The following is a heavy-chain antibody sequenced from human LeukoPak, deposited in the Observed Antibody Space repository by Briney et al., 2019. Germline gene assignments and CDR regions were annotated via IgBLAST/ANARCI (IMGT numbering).Heavy chain of an antibody. CDR2: IYHSGST. Sequence: SETLSLTCAVSGGSISSSNWWSWVRQPPGKGLEWIGEIYHSGSTSYNPSLKSRVTISVDKSKNQFSLKLSSVTAADTAVYYCARGRETYYYDSSGYVYYFDYWGQGTLVTVSS. CDR3: ARGRETYYYDSSGYVYYFDY. D-gene: IGHD3-22*01. V-gene: IGHV4-4*02. J-gene: IGHJ4*02. CDR1: GGSISSSNW.